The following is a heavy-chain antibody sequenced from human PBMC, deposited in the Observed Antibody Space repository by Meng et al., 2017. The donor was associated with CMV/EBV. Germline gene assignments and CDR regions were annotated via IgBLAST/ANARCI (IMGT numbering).Heavy chain of an antibody. CDR3: ARQHNSSSWIINWFDP. V-gene: IGHV1-2*02. J-gene: IGHJ5*02. CDR2: INPNSGGT. D-gene: IGHD6-13*01. CDR1: GYTFTGCY. Sequence: VQLVRVGAEVKKPGAPMKVSCKASGYTFTGCYMHWGRQAPGQGLEWMGWINPNSGGTNYAQKFQGRVTMTRDTSISTAYMELSRLRSDDTAVYYCARQHNSSSWIINWFDPWGQGTLVTVSS.